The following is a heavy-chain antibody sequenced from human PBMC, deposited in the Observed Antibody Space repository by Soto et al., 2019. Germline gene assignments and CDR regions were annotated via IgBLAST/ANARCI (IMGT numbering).Heavy chain of an antibody. J-gene: IGHJ6*02. CDR3: AREVGDSSGYYYYYYGMDV. CDR2: INHSGST. V-gene: IGHV4-34*01. D-gene: IGHD3-22*01. CDR1: GGSFSGYY. Sequence: QVQLQQWGAGLLKPSETLSLTCAVYGGSFSGYYWSWIRQPPGKGLEWIGEINHSGSTNYNPSLKSRVTISVDTSKNQFSLKLSSVTAADTAVYYCAREVGDSSGYYYYYYGMDVWGQGTTVTVSS.